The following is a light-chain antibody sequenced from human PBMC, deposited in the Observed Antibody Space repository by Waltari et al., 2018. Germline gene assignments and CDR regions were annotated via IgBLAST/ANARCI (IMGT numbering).Light chain of an antibody. J-gene: IGKJ4*01. CDR3: QQSFITPLT. Sequence: VQMTQSPSSLSASVGDRVAITCRSSQPIRDALSWYQQKPGTSPKLLIHSASALQTGVPSRFSGSGSVTHFTLTITSLQPEDFATYYCQQSFITPLTFGVGT. CDR2: SAS. CDR1: QPIRDA. V-gene: IGKV1-39*01.